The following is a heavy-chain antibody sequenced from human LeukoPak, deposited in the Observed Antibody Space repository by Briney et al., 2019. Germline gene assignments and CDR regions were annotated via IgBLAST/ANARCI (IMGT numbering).Heavy chain of an antibody. CDR1: GFTFSTFA. J-gene: IGHJ4*02. Sequence: GGSLRLSCAASGFTFSTFAMTWVRLAPGKGLEWVSSLSGSGGSSYYADSVKGRFTISRDNSKNTLYLQMNSLRAEDTAVYYCAKDRGSFDEDLDYWGQGTLVTVSS. D-gene: IGHD1-26*01. V-gene: IGHV3-23*01. CDR2: LSGSGGSS. CDR3: AKDRGSFDEDLDY.